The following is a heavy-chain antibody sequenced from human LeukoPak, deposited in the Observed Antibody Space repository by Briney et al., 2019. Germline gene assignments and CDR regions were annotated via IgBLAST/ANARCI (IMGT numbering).Heavy chain of an antibody. CDR1: GFTFSSYS. J-gene: IGHJ4*02. CDR3: ARDQGGPTRY. CDR2: ISSFGGTI. Sequence: GGSLRLSCVASGFTFSSYSMNWVRQAPGKGLEWISYISSFGGTIYYADSVKGRFTISRDNAKNSLCLQMNSLRAEDTAVYYCARDQGGPTRYWGQGTLVTVSS. V-gene: IGHV3-48*01. D-gene: IGHD1-26*01.